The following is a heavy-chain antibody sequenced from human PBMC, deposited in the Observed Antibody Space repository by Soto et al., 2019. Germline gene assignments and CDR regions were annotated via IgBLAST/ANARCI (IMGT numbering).Heavy chain of an antibody. CDR1: GGSINSSSYF. J-gene: IGHJ4*02. Sequence: SETLSLTCSVSGGSINSSSYFWGWVRQPPGKGLEWIGSIYYSGSAYYNPSLRSRVTISVDTSKNQFSLKLSSVTAADTAVYFCVSQRTTVPTQAYFDYWGPGALVTVSS. CDR2: IYYSGSA. CDR3: VSQRTTVPTQAYFDY. V-gene: IGHV4-39*01. D-gene: IGHD4-17*01.